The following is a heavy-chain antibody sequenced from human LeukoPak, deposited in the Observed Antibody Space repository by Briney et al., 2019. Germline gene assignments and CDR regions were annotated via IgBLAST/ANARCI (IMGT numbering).Heavy chain of an antibody. V-gene: IGHV3-7*01. CDR3: ARGGPRSTSAVDY. CDR2: IKQDGSEK. CDR1: GFTFSSYW. J-gene: IGHJ4*02. Sequence: GGSLRLSCAASGFTFSSYWMSWVRQAPGKGLEWVANIKQDGSEKYYVDSVKGRFTISRDNAKNSLYLQMNSLRAEDTAVYYCARGGPRSTSAVDYRGQGTLVTVSS. D-gene: IGHD2-2*01.